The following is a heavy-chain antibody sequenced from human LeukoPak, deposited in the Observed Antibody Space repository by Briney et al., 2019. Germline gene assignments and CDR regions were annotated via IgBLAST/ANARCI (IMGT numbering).Heavy chain of an antibody. CDR2: ISGSGGST. V-gene: IGHV3-23*01. Sequence: GGSLRLSCAASGFTVSSNYMSWVRQAPGKGLEWVSAISGSGGSTYYADSVKGRFTISRDNSKNTLYLQMNSLRAADTAVYYCARGRATILGSQYDYWGQGTLVTVSS. D-gene: IGHD5-12*01. CDR3: ARGRATILGSQYDY. CDR1: GFTVSSNY. J-gene: IGHJ4*02.